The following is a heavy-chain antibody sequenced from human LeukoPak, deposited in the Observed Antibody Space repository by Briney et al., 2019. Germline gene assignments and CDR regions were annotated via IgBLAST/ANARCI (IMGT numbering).Heavy chain of an antibody. J-gene: IGHJ4*02. D-gene: IGHD5-24*01. V-gene: IGHV4-59*08. Sequence: SETLSLTCTVSGGSISSYYWSWIRQPPGKGLEWIGYIYYSGGTNYNPSLKSRVTISVDTSKNQFSLKLSSVTAADTAVYYCASGGGRDGYNLIDYWGQGTLVTVSS. CDR2: IYYSGGT. CDR3: ASGGGRDGYNLIDY. CDR1: GGSISSYY.